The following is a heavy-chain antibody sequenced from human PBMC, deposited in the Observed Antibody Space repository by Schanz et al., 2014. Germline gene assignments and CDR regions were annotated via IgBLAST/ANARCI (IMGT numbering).Heavy chain of an antibody. CDR2: INPANGNT. CDR3: ARDLIAAAESWFDP. J-gene: IGHJ5*02. Sequence: QVQLVQSGPEVKKPGASVKVSCQASGYTLKDHAMHWVRQAPGQSLEWLGLINPANGNTHDSPRLNGRVAISSDAAASTVYLHFSSLKSDDTAVYYCARDLIAAAESWFDPWGQGTPITVSS. CDR1: GYTLKDHA. V-gene: IGHV1-3*01. D-gene: IGHD6-13*01.